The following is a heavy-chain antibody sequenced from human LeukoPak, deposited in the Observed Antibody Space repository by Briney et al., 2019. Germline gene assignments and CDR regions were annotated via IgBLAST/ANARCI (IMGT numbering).Heavy chain of an antibody. V-gene: IGHV3-30-3*01. CDR1: GLTFSSYA. D-gene: IGHD1-26*01. CDR2: ISYDGSNK. J-gene: IGHJ4*02. Sequence: PGRSLRLSCAASGLTFSSYAMHWVRQAPGKGLEWVAVISYDGSNKYYADSVKGRFTISRDNSKNTLYLQMNSLRAEDTAVYYCARGPGAPGVDYWGQGTLVTVSS. CDR3: ARGPGAPGVDY.